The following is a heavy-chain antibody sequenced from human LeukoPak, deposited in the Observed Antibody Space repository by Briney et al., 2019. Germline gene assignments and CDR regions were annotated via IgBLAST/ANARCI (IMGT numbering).Heavy chain of an antibody. J-gene: IGHJ4*02. CDR3: ARDKRAVAGFFPDY. CDR1: GFTFSSYS. V-gene: IGHV4-39*07. Sequence: PGGSLRLSCAASGFTFSSYSMNWVRPPPGKGLEGIGSIYYSGSTYYNPSLMSRVTISVDTSKNQCSLKLSSVTAADTAVYYCARDKRAVAGFFPDYWGQGTLVTVSS. D-gene: IGHD6-19*01. CDR2: IYYSGST.